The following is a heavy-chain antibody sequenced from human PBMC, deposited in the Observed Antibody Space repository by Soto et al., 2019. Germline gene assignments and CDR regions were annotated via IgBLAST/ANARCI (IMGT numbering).Heavy chain of an antibody. CDR2: IYYSGST. CDR3: ARDSSSAGDWFDP. Sequence: PSETLSLTCTVSGGSISSGGYYWSWIRQHPGKGLEWIGYIYYSGSTYYNPSLKSRVTISVDTSKNQFSLKLSSVTAADTAVYYCARDSSSAGDWFDPWGQGTLVTVSS. J-gene: IGHJ5*02. D-gene: IGHD6-6*01. CDR1: GGSISSGGYY. V-gene: IGHV4-31*03.